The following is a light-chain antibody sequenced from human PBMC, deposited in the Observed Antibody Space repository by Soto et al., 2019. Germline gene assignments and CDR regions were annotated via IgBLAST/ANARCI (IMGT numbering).Light chain of an antibody. J-gene: IGLJ1*01. Sequence: QSVLTQPASVSGSPGQSISISCTGTGSDVGAYNYVSWYQQHPGKAPKLMIYEVSHRPSGVSNRFSGSKSGNTASLTISGLQAEDEAEYYGSSYTTSTTLGVFGTGTKFTVL. CDR1: GSDVGAYNY. V-gene: IGLV2-14*01. CDR3: SSYTTSTTLGV. CDR2: EVS.